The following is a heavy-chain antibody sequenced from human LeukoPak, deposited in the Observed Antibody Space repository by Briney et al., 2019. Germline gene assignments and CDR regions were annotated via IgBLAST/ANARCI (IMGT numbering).Heavy chain of an antibody. J-gene: IGHJ4*02. CDR1: GFTVSNYY. Sequence: GGSLRLSCAVSGFTVSNYYMSWVRQAPGKGLEWVSIIYSGGTKYYADSVKGRFTISRDNSKNTLYLQMNSLRAEDTAVYYCASSTLGYWGQGTLVTVSS. CDR3: ASSTLGY. D-gene: IGHD3-16*01. CDR2: IYSGGTK. V-gene: IGHV3-53*05.